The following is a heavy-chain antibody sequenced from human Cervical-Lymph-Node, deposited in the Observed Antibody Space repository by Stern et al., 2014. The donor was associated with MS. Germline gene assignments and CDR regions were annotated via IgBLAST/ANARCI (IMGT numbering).Heavy chain of an antibody. V-gene: IGHV3-66*02. CDR3: ARDREATLTYFEN. J-gene: IGHJ4*02. Sequence: EVQLVESGGGLVQPGGSLRLSCVGSGFSVGSDYMSWVRQAPGTGLEWVAVLFSGGSAFYADSVEGRFTISRDTGKNTLYLQMSSLRAEDTAVYYCARDREATLTYFENWGQGTRVPVSS. CDR2: LFSGGSA. D-gene: IGHD1-26*01. CDR1: GFSVGSDY.